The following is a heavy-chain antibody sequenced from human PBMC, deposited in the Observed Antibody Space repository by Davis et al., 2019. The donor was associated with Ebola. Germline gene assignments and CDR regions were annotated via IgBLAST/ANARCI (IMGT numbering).Heavy chain of an antibody. J-gene: IGHJ4*02. Sequence: MPSETLSLTCTVSGGSVSSGNFYWSWIRQPPGKGLEWIGYIYYSGFPHYNPSLKSRVTISVDTSKKHFSLKLGSVTAADTAVYYCARGSQWLGPDYWGQGTLVTVSS. V-gene: IGHV4-61*03. CDR1: GGSVSSGNFY. CDR2: IYYSGFP. D-gene: IGHD6-19*01. CDR3: ARGSQWLGPDY.